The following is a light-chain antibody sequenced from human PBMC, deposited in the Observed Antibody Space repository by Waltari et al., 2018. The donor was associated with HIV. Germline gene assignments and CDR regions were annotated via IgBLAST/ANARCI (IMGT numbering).Light chain of an antibody. J-gene: IGKJ3*01. Sequence: DFQMTQSPSSLSASVGDRVTITCRASRNIHSYLNWYQYKPGKPPKLLIFGASTLQSGVPSRFTGSGSGTNFTLTISSLQPEDFATYLCHQTYSAPQTFGPGTTVDIK. CDR1: RNIHSY. CDR2: GAS. V-gene: IGKV1-39*01. CDR3: HQTYSAPQT.